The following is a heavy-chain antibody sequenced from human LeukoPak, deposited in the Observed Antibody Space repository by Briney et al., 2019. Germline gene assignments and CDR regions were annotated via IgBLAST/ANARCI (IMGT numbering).Heavy chain of an antibody. CDR1: GFTFSSYA. J-gene: IGHJ4*02. CDR3: AEASQWLLLSPIGY. V-gene: IGHV3-23*01. D-gene: IGHD3-22*01. Sequence: GGSLRLSCAASGFTFSSYAISWVRQAPGKGLEWVSAISGSGGSTYYADSVKGRFTISRDNSKNTLYLQMNSLRAEDTAVYYCAEASQWLLLSPIGYWGQGTLVTVSS. CDR2: ISGSGGST.